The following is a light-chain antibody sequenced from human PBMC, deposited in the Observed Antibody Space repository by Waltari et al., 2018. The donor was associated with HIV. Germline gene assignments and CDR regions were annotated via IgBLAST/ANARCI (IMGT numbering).Light chain of an antibody. V-gene: IGKV3-15*01. Sequence: EIVMTQSPATLSVPPGERATLSCRASPSVSSNLAWYQQKPGQAPRLLIYGASTRATGIPARFSGSGSGTEFTLTISSLQSEDFAVYYCQQYNNWPPWTFGQGTKVEIK. CDR2: GAS. CDR3: QQYNNWPPWT. CDR1: PSVSSN. J-gene: IGKJ1*01.